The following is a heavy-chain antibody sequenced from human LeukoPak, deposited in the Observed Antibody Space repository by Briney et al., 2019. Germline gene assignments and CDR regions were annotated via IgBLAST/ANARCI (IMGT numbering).Heavy chain of an antibody. Sequence: GGSLRLSCAASGFTFSSYWMHWVRQAPGKGLVWVSRINSDGSSKNYADSVKGRFTISRDNAKNTLYLQMNSLRAEDTAVYYCARADYSNYGEKYYYYYGMDVWGQGTTVTVSS. CDR3: ARADYSNYGEKYYYYYGMDV. CDR2: INSDGSSK. J-gene: IGHJ6*02. D-gene: IGHD4-11*01. V-gene: IGHV3-74*01. CDR1: GFTFSSYW.